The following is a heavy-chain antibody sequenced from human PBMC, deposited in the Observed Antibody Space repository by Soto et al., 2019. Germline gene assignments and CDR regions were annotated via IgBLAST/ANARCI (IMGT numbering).Heavy chain of an antibody. CDR3: VCNGYYSLDH. D-gene: IGHD6-25*01. CDR1: GDSMSSADW. Sequence: QVQLQESGPGLVKPSGTLSLTCAVSGDSMSSADWWSWVRQPPGKGLEWIGEIHHSGGINYHPSLRSRVTISVDMSKNQFSLNRSSVTAADTAVYFCVCNGYYSLDHWGQGTRVIVSP. V-gene: IGHV4-4*02. J-gene: IGHJ4*02. CDR2: IHHSGGI.